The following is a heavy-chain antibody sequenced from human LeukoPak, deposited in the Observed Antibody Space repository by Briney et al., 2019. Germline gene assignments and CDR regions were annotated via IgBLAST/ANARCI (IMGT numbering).Heavy chain of an antibody. D-gene: IGHD3-9*01. CDR2: ITASGAAT. CDR3: AKVPLQSRYFDWLLSFPDY. CDR1: GFTFYNYG. J-gene: IGHJ4*02. Sequence: GGSLRLSCAVSGFTFYNYGMSWVRQAPGKGLEWVSAITASGAATYIADSVKGRFTISRDNSKNTLYLQMNSLRAEDTAVYYCAKVPLQSRYFDWLLSFPDYWGQGTLVTVSS. V-gene: IGHV3-23*01.